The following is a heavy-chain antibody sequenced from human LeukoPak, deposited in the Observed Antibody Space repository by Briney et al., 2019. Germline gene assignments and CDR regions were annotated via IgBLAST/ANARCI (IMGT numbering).Heavy chain of an antibody. CDR1: AFNFSDFS. CDR3: ARDYSSGWYHFDY. J-gene: IGHJ4*02. D-gene: IGHD6-19*01. Sequence: GGSLRLSCVASAFNFSDFSMNWVRQAPAKGLEWVSSISSSGTYKYYADSLEGRITISRDNGKNSLFLQVNSLRAEDTAVYYCARDYSSGWYHFDYWGQGILVTVSS. V-gene: IGHV3-21*01. CDR2: ISSSGTYK.